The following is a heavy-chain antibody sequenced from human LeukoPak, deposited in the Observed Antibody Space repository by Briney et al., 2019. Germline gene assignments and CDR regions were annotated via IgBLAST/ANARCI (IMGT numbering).Heavy chain of an antibody. V-gene: IGHV1-2*02. J-gene: IGHJ4*02. CDR3: ARDTVVTVPTYYFDY. CDR1: GYTFTGYY. D-gene: IGHD2-15*01. CDR2: INPNSGGT. Sequence: GASVKVSCKASGYTFTGYYMHWARQAPGQGLEWMGWINPNSGGTNYAQKFQGRVTMTRDTSISTAYMELSRLRYDDTAVYYCARDTVVTVPTYYFDYWGQGTLVTVSS.